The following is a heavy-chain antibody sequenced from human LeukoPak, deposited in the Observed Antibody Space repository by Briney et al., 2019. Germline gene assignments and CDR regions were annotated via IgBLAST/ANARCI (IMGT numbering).Heavy chain of an antibody. CDR3: ARPDDYYYGMDV. V-gene: IGHV4-59*01. J-gene: IGHJ6*02. Sequence: PSETLSLTCSVSGGSLGNDFWSWIRQPPGKGLEWIGYSHNSGSTRYNPSLKSRVTISLDTSRNQFSLKVRSMTAADAAVYYCARPDDYYYGMDVWGQGTTVTVSS. CDR2: SHNSGST. D-gene: IGHD1-14*01. CDR1: GGSLGNDF.